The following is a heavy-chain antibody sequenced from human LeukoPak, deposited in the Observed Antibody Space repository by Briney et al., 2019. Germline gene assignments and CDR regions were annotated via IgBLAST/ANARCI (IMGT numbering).Heavy chain of an antibody. CDR3: ARGYSSGWYGAFDI. J-gene: IGHJ3*02. CDR2: MNPNSGNT. D-gene: IGHD6-19*01. Sequence: ASVKVSCKASGYTFTSYDINWVRQATGQGLEWMGWMNPNSGNTGYAQKFQGRVTITRNTSISTAYMELSSLRSEDTAVYYCARGYSSGWYGAFDIWGQGTMVTVSS. CDR1: GYTFTSYD. V-gene: IGHV1-8*03.